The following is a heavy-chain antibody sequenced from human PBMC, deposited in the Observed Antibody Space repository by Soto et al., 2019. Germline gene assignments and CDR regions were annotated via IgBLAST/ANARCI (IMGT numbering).Heavy chain of an antibody. CDR3: ARGDRGGSGSPASYYYSGLDV. CDR2: VSAGGDMT. Sequence: DVQLLESGGHLVQPGGSLRLSCAASGFTFSSYAMSWVRQAPGKGLEWVSSVSAGGDMTYYSDSVKGGFTISRDNSNNALFLQMNSPRIEDTALYYCARGDRGGSGSPASYYYSGLDVWGQGTTVTVS. V-gene: IGHV3-23*01. D-gene: IGHD3-10*01. J-gene: IGHJ6*02. CDR1: GFTFSSYA.